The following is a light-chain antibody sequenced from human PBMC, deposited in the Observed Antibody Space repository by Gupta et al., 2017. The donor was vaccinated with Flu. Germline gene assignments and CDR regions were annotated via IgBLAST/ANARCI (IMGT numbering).Light chain of an antibody. Sequence: NCKSSQNVLYISHNKNYLACYQQKPGQPPKMLISWASTRESGVPDRFSGSGSGTDFTLTISSLQAEDVAVYYCQQYYTTPWTFGQGTSVEIK. CDR3: QQYYTTPWT. J-gene: IGKJ1*01. V-gene: IGKV4-1*01. CDR1: QNVLYISHNKNY. CDR2: WAS.